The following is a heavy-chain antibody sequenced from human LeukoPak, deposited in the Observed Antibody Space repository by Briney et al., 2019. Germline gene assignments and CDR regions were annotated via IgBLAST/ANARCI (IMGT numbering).Heavy chain of an antibody. J-gene: IGHJ5*02. CDR1: GGSISSSSYY. D-gene: IGHD4-23*01. CDR3: ARHFRSLRWYPSNWFDP. V-gene: IGHV4-39*07. Sequence: PSETLSLTCTASGGSISSSSYYWGWIRQPPGKGLEWIGSIYYSGSTYYNPSLKSRVTISVDTSKNQFSLKLSSVTAADTAVYYCARHFRSLRWYPSNWFDPWGQGTLVTVSS. CDR2: IYYSGST.